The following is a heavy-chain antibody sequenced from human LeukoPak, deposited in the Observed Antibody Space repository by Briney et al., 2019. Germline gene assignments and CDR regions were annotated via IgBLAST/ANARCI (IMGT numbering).Heavy chain of an antibody. D-gene: IGHD3-22*01. CDR1: GYSFTSYW. CDR3: ARQGKSCYDSSGYSDY. CDR2: IYPGDSDT. V-gene: IGHV5-51*01. Sequence: GESLKISCKGSGYSFTSYWIGWVRQMPGKGLEWMGIIYPGDSDTRYSPSFQGQVTISADKSISTAYLQWSSLKASDTAMYYCARQGKSCYDSSGYSDYWGQGTLVTVSS. J-gene: IGHJ4*02.